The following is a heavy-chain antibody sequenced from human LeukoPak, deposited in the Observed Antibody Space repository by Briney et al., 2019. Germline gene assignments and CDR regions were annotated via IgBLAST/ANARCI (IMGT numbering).Heavy chain of an antibody. V-gene: IGHV4-61*02. CDR1: GGSISSGSYY. CDR3: ARGIESYGDYGY. Sequence: PSQTLSLTCTVSGGSISSGSYYWSWIRQPAGKGLEWIGRIYTSGSTNYNPSLKSRVTISVDTSKNQFSLKLNSVTAADTAVYYCARGIESYGDYGYWGQGTLVTVSS. J-gene: IGHJ4*02. CDR2: IYTSGST. D-gene: IGHD4-17*01.